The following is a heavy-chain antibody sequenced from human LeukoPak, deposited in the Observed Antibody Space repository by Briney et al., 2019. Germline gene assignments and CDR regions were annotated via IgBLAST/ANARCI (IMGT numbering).Heavy chain of an antibody. CDR3: TTDAGYTSRWYNY. D-gene: IGHD6-13*01. V-gene: IGHV3-15*01. J-gene: IGHJ4*02. Sequence: GGSLRLSCAASGFTFNNAYMCWVHQAPGKGLEWVGRIKSKVDGGTTDYGAPVKGRFTISRDDSRNTLYLQMNSLKTEDTAVYYCTTDAGYTSRWYNYWGQGTLVTVSS. CDR1: GFTFNNAY. CDR2: IKSKVDGGTT.